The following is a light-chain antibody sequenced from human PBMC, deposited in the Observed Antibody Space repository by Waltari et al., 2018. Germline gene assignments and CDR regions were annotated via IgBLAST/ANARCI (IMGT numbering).Light chain of an antibody. Sequence: SYLLTQPPSVSVAPGKTASITCGGNNIGSKSVHWYQQRSGQAPVLVIYDDSVRPSGSPERVSGSNAANTATLTISRIEAGDEADYYCQVWDAASGLVFGGGTKLTVL. CDR2: DDS. CDR3: QVWDAASGLV. J-gene: IGLJ2*01. V-gene: IGLV3-21*04. CDR1: NIGSKS.